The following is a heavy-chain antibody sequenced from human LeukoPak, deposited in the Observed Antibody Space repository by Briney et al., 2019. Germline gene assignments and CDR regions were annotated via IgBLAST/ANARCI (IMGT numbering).Heavy chain of an antibody. CDR2: IKPDGSAT. V-gene: IGHV3-7*05. J-gene: IGHJ6*02. Sequence: GGSLRLSCGASGFTFNSEWMSWVRQAPGEGLEWVAIIKPDGSATSYVDSVKGRFTISRDNAENSLYLQMNSLRVEDTAIYYCARRRGDVWGQGTTVTVSS. CDR1: GFTFNSEW. CDR3: ARRRGDV.